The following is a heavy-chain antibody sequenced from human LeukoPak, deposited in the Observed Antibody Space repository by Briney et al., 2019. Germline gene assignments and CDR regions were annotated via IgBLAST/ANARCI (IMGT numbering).Heavy chain of an antibody. CDR3: ARDGQDIVVVVAATVYMDV. V-gene: IGHV1-18*04. CDR1: GYTFTGYY. Sequence: GASVKVSCKASGYTFTGYYMHWVRQAPGQGLEWMGWISAYNGDTNYAQKLQGRVTMTTDTSTSTAYMELRSLRSDDTAVYYCARDGQDIVVVVAATVYMDVWGKGTTVTVSS. CDR2: ISAYNGDT. J-gene: IGHJ6*03. D-gene: IGHD2-15*01.